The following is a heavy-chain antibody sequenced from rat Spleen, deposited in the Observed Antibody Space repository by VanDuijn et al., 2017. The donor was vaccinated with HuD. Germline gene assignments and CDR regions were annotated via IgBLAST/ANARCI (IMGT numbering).Heavy chain of an antibody. CDR3: TRYYEGYVMDV. V-gene: IGHV5-7*01. CDR1: GFTFSDYY. D-gene: IGHD1-12*03. Sequence: EVQLVESDGGLVQPGRSLKLSCAASGFTFSDYYMAWVRQAPKNGLEWVASINWGGSSTYYPDNVKGRFTISRDNAKNALYLQMNNLRSEDTAIYYCTRYYEGYVMDVWGQGTLVTVSS. CDR2: INWGGSST. J-gene: IGHJ3*01.